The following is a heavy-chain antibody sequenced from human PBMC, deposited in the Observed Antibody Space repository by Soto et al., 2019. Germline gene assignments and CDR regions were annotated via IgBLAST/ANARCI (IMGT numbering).Heavy chain of an antibody. D-gene: IGHD2-21*02. Sequence: GGSLRLSCAASGFTFSNAWMNWVRQAPGKGLEWVGRIKSKTDGGTTDYAAPVKGRFTISRDDSKNTLYLQMNSLKTEDTAVYYCTTGVAYCGGDCYLYAFDIWGQGTMVTVSS. CDR3: TTGVAYCGGDCYLYAFDI. J-gene: IGHJ3*02. V-gene: IGHV3-15*07. CDR2: IKSKTDGGTT. CDR1: GFTFSNAW.